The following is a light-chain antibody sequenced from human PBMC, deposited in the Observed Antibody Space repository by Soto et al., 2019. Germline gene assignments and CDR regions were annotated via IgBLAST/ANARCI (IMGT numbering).Light chain of an antibody. CDR2: GAS. J-gene: IGKJ4*01. CDR1: QSVSSSY. Sequence: VVTQSPGTLSLSPGERATLSCRASQSVSSSYLAWYQQKPGQAPRLLSYGASSRANGIPDRFSGSGSGTDFTLSVSSLQSEDFAVYYCQQYYDWPLVTFGGGTKVDIK. CDR3: QQYYDWPLVT. V-gene: IGKV3-20*01.